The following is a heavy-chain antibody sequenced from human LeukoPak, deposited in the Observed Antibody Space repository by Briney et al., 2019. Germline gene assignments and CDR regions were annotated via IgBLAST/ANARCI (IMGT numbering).Heavy chain of an antibody. D-gene: IGHD1-14*01. Sequence: PGRSLRLSCAASGFTFSSYGMHWVRQAPGKGLEWVAVIWYDGSNKYYADSVKGRFTISRDNSKNTLYLQMNSLRAGDTAVYYCAREETGNPGGYWGQGTLVTVSS. V-gene: IGHV3-33*01. CDR1: GFTFSSYG. J-gene: IGHJ4*02. CDR2: IWYDGSNK. CDR3: AREETGNPGGY.